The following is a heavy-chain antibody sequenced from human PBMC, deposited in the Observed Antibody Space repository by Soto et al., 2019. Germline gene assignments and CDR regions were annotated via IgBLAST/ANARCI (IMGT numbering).Heavy chain of an antibody. CDR2: INHSGST. CDR1: GGSFSGYY. D-gene: IGHD3-3*01. Sequence: QVQLQQWGAGLLKPSETLSLTCAVYGGSFSGYYWSWIRQPPGKGLEWIGEINHSGSTNYNPSLKSRVNISVDTSKNQFSLKLSSVTAADTAVYYCARVGNFWSGYYRSYGMDVWGQGTTVTVSS. V-gene: IGHV4-34*01. CDR3: ARVGNFWSGYYRSYGMDV. J-gene: IGHJ6*02.